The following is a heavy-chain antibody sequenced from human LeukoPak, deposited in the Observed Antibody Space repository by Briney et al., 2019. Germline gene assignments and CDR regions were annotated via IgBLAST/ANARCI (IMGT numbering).Heavy chain of an antibody. CDR1: GFTFSNAW. CDR2: IKSKTDGGTT. V-gene: IGHV3-15*01. Sequence: GGSLRLSCAASGFTFSNAWMSWVRQAPGKGLEWVGCIKSKTDGGTTDYAAPVKGRFTISRDDSKNTLYLQMNSLKTEDTAVYYCTTGDGYNSNFDYWGQGTLVTVSS. D-gene: IGHD5-24*01. CDR3: TTGDGYNSNFDY. J-gene: IGHJ4*02.